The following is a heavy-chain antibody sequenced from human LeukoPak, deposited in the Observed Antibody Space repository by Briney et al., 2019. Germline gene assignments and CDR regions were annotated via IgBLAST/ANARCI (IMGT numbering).Heavy chain of an antibody. J-gene: IGHJ4*02. Sequence: PGGSLRLSCAASGFTFSNYAMHWVRQAPGKGLEWVAFIRYDGNNKYYADSVKGRFTISRDNSKNTLFLQMNSLRVEDTAVYYCARDVDYYDSGSREIQIHYWGQGTLVTVSS. V-gene: IGHV3-30*02. CDR2: IRYDGNNK. CDR1: GFTFSNYA. D-gene: IGHD3-10*01. CDR3: ARDVDYYDSGSREIQIHY.